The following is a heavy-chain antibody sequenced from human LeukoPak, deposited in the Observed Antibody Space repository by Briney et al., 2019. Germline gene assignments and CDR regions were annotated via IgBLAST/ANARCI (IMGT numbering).Heavy chain of an antibody. CDR2: ISGSGGST. CDR1: GFTVSSNY. CDR3: AKGVTARN. D-gene: IGHD5-18*01. J-gene: IGHJ4*02. Sequence: GGSLRLSCAASGFTVSSNYMSWVRQAPGKGLEWVSAISGSGGSTYYADSVKGRFTISRDNFENTLYLQMNSLRAEDTAVYYCAKGVTARNWGQGTLVTVSS. V-gene: IGHV3-23*01.